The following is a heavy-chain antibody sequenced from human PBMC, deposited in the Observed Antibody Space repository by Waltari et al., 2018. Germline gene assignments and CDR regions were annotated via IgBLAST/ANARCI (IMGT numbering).Heavy chain of an antibody. CDR3: ARDGHSYFYGSWSDY. D-gene: IGHD3-10*01. CDR1: GISVSSYA. V-gene: IGHV3-30*01. Sequence: QVQLVESGGGVVQPGKSLTLSCEVSGISVSSYAMHWVRQAPGKGLDGVAVISFDGNNIYFADSVKGRFTINRDNSKNTLSLQMNSLTPEDTAIYYCARDGHSYFYGSWSDYWGQGTLVTVSS. CDR2: ISFDGNNI. J-gene: IGHJ4*02.